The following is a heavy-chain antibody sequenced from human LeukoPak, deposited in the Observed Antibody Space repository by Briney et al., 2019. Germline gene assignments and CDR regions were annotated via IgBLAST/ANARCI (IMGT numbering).Heavy chain of an antibody. CDR3: ARVAGTYQASRCDY. CDR1: GFTLSTFD. CDR2: ISTSSRYI. J-gene: IGHJ4*02. V-gene: IGHV3-21*01. D-gene: IGHD5-24*01. Sequence: PGGSLRLSCAASGFTLSTFDMNWVRQAPGKGLEWVSSISTSSRYIYYRDSVKGRFTISRDNAKNTLYLQMNSLRAEDTAVYYCARVAGTYQASRCDYWGQGTLVTVSS.